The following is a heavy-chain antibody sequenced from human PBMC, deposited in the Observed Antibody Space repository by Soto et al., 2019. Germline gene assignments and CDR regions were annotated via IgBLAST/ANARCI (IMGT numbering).Heavy chain of an antibody. Sequence: GGSLRLSCAASGFTFSSYWMHWVRQAPGKGMVWVSRINSDGSSTSYADSVKGRFTISRDNAKNTLYLQMNSLRAEDTAVYYCARWGYYYDSSGYYPGHYWGQGTLVTVSS. J-gene: IGHJ4*02. CDR2: INSDGSST. CDR1: GFTFSSYW. D-gene: IGHD3-22*01. CDR3: ARWGYYYDSSGYYPGHY. V-gene: IGHV3-74*01.